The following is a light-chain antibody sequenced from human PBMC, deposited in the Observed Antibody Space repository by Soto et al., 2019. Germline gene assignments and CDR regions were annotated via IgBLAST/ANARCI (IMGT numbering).Light chain of an antibody. J-gene: IGLJ1*01. CDR2: NSN. V-gene: IGLV1-44*01. Sequence: QSVLSQPPSASGTPGQTVIISCSGSRSDIGSNFVNWYQHLPGTAPKLLIYNSNQRPSGVPDRFSGSKSGTSASLAISGLQSEDEADYYCAAWDDSLTGPAFGTGTKVTVL. CDR3: AAWDDSLTGPA. CDR1: RSDIGSNF.